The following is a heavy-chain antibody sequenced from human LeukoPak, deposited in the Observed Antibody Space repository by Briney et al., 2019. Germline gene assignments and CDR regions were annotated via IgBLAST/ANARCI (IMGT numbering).Heavy chain of an antibody. CDR2: IYYSGST. Sequence: PSETLSLTCTVSGGSISSYYWSWIRQPPGKGLEWIGYIYYSGSTNYNPSLKSRVTISVDTSKNQFSLKLSSVTAADTAVYYCARCPTTVDPFDYWGQGTLVTVSS. CDR1: GGSISSYY. D-gene: IGHD4-23*01. J-gene: IGHJ4*02. V-gene: IGHV4-59*01. CDR3: ARCPTTVDPFDY.